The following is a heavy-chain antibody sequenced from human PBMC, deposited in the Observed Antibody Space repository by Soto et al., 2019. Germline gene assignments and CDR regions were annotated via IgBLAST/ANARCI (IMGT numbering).Heavy chain of an antibody. CDR1: GYTFTNFG. V-gene: IGHV1-18*01. D-gene: IGHD3-16*01. J-gene: IGHJ4*02. CDR2: ISDYNGNT. CDR3: XXGGTPIDY. Sequence: QVQLVQSGAEVKKPGASVKVSCKASGYTFTNFGISWVRQAPGQGLEWMGWISDYNGNTNYAQNXXXXXXXXXXXSXXXXXXXXXXXXXXXTAXXXXXXGGTPIDYWGQGTLVTVSS.